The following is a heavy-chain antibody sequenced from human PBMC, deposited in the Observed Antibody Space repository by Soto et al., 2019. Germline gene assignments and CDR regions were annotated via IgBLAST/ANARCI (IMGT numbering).Heavy chain of an antibody. CDR3: AHRVPYNLYWDVGWFDP. V-gene: IGHV2-5*02. CDR1: GFSLTSSGVG. CDR2: IYWDGDR. Sequence: QITLKESGPTLLEPTQTLTLTCSFSGFSLTSSGVGVGWLRQAPGKALECLGIIYWDGDRRYNPSLRQRLTITKDTSKNQVVLTMTYMEPVDTATYYCAHRVPYNLYWDVGWFDPWGQGTLVTVS. J-gene: IGHJ5*02. D-gene: IGHD2-8*02.